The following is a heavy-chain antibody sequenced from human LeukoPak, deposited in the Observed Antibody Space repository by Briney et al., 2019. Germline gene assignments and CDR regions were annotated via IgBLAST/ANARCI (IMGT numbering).Heavy chain of an antibody. J-gene: IGHJ5*02. V-gene: IGHV3-30*02. Sequence: GGSLRLSCAASGFTFISYGMHWVRQAPGKGLEWVTFIRYDGSNKYYADSVKGRFIISRDNSKNTLYLQMNSLRAEDTAVYYCARDVRHHYYGSGSYYSSWGQGTLVTVSS. CDR2: IRYDGSNK. CDR3: ARDVRHHYYGSGSYYSS. CDR1: GFTFISYG. D-gene: IGHD3-10*01.